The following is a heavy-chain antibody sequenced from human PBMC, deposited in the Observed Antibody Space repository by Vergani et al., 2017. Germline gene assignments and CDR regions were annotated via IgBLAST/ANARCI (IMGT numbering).Heavy chain of an antibody. CDR3: AKDFRGWGFDS. D-gene: IGHD3-16*01. CDR1: GFTLSNYD. J-gene: IGHJ4*02. CDR2: IQFVGSNQ. Sequence: QVQLVESGGGVVQRGGSLRLSCATSGFTLSNYDMQWIRQGPGKGLEFVAFIQFVGSNQYYADSVKGRFTLSRDFSKNTLYLQLNSLRTDDTATYYCAKDFRGWGFDSWGKGTQVIFSS. V-gene: IGHV3-30*02.